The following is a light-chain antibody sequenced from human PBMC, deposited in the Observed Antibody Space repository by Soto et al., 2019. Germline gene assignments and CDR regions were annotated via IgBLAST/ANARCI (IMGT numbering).Light chain of an antibody. CDR3: QKYGASPWT. CDR1: QSVSSN. V-gene: IGKV3-20*01. Sequence: TQSPATLSVSPGERATLSCRASQSVSSNLTWYQQKPGQAPRLLIYGASSRATGIPDRFSGSGSGTDFSLIIGRLEPEDFAVYICQKYGASPWTCGQGTKGDIK. J-gene: IGKJ1*01. CDR2: GAS.